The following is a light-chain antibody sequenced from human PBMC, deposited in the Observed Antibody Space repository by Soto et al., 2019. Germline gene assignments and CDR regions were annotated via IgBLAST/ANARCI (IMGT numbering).Light chain of an antibody. J-gene: IGKJ5*01. CDR2: GAS. CDR3: QHYAHNSPIT. V-gene: IGKV3-20*01. CDR1: QSVSSR. Sequence: EIVFTQSPGTQSLPPGERATLSCRASQSVSSRLAWYQQRPGQAPRLLVSGASSRATGIPDRFSGSGSGTDFTLTISRLEPEDFALYYCQHYAHNSPITFGQGTRLEIK.